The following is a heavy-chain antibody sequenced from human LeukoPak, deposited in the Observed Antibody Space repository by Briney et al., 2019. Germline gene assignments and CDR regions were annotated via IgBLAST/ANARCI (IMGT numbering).Heavy chain of an antibody. CDR2: IYYSGST. Sequence: PSETLSLTCAVSGYSISSGYYWGWIRQPPGRGLEWIGSIYYSGSTYYNPSLKSRVTISVDTSKNQFSLKLSSVTAADTAVYYCASRGVVDYWGQGTLVTVSS. V-gene: IGHV4-38-2*01. CDR3: ASRGVVDY. CDR1: GYSISSGYY. D-gene: IGHD3-3*01. J-gene: IGHJ4*02.